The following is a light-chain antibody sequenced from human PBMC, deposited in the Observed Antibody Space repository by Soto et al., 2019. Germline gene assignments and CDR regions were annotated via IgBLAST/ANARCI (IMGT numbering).Light chain of an antibody. CDR3: QQYINWPPTLT. Sequence: EIVMTQSPGTLSVSPGERVTLSCRASQSVSSSLAWYQQKPGQAPRLLIFGASTRATGVPPRFSGSGSGTEFTLAISSLQSEDFAVYYCQQYINWPPTLTFGQGTKLEIK. CDR2: GAS. CDR1: QSVSSS. V-gene: IGKV3-15*01. J-gene: IGKJ2*01.